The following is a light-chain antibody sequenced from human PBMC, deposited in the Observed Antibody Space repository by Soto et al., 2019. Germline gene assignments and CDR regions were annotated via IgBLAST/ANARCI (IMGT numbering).Light chain of an antibody. CDR3: QTWGTGIVV. V-gene: IGLV4-69*01. CDR2: LNSDGSH. Sequence: QPVLTQSPSASASLGASVKLTCTLSSGHSSYTIAWHQQQAEKGPRYLMKLNSDGSHSKGDGIPDRFSGSSSGPERYLTISSLQSDDEADYYCQTWGTGIVVFGGGTKLTVL. CDR1: SGHSSYT. J-gene: IGLJ2*01.